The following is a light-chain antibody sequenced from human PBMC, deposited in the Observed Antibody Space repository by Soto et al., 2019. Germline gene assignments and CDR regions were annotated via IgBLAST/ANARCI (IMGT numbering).Light chain of an antibody. Sequence: DIQMTQSPSTLSASVGDRVTITCRASQSVSDWLAWYQQKPGKAPKLLIYDVSNLESGVPSRFSGSGSGTEFTLTIRSLQPDDFATYYCKQYNSFPWTFGQGTKVDIK. CDR2: DVS. CDR1: QSVSDW. J-gene: IGKJ1*01. CDR3: KQYNSFPWT. V-gene: IGKV1-5*01.